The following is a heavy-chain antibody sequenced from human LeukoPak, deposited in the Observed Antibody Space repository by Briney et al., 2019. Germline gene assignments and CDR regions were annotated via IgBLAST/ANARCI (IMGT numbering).Heavy chain of an antibody. CDR1: GFTFSSYD. J-gene: IGHJ4*02. Sequence: PGGSLRLSCAASGFTFSSYDVHWVRQATGKGLEWVSAIGTAGDTYYPGSVKGRFTISRENAKNSLYLQMNSLRAGDTAVYYCARASQLTWIPDYWGQGTLVTVSS. D-gene: IGHD5-18*01. CDR2: IGTAGDT. V-gene: IGHV3-13*01. CDR3: ARASQLTWIPDY.